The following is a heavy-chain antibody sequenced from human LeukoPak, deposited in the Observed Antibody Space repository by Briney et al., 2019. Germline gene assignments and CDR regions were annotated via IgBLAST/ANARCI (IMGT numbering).Heavy chain of an antibody. CDR3: ARDENRYDFWSGYYTGGNYMDV. J-gene: IGHJ6*03. Sequence: ASVKVSFKASGYTFTGYYMHWVRQAPGQGREWMGWINPNSGGTNYAQKFQGRVTMTRDTSISTAYMELSRLRSDDTAVYYCARDENRYDFWSGYYTGGNYMDVWGKGTTVTVSS. D-gene: IGHD3-3*01. CDR2: INPNSGGT. CDR1: GYTFTGYY. V-gene: IGHV1-2*02.